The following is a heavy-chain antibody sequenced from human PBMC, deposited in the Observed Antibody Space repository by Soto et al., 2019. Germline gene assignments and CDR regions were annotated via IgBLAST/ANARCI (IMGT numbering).Heavy chain of an antibody. CDR2: INHSGNT. D-gene: IGHD6-19*01. CDR1: GGSFNSNY. J-gene: IGHJ4*02. V-gene: IGHV4-34*01. CDR3: LSAWFDY. Sequence: SETLSLTCVVYGGSFNSNYWTWVRQPPGKGLEWIGEINHSGNTNYNLSFTGRVTISVDTSKNQFSLNLTSVTAADTAVYYCLSAWFDYWGRGTLVTVSS.